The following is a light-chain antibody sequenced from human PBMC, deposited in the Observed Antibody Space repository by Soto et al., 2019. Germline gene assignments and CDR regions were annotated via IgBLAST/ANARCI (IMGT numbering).Light chain of an antibody. CDR3: QQAYS. Sequence: EIVMTQSPATLSVSPGERAPLSCRASQSVSSNLAWYTQKPGQAPRILIYGASTRATGIPDRFSGSGSGTDGTLSIQSLQPEEGATGYGQQAYS. J-gene: IGKJ2*03. CDR2: GAS. CDR1: QSVSSN. V-gene: IGKV3-15*01.